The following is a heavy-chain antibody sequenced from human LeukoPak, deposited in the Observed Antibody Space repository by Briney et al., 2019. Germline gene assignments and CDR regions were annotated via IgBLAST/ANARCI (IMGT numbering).Heavy chain of an antibody. J-gene: IGHJ6*04. V-gene: IGHV3-23*03. Sequence: GGSLRLSCAASGFTFSSYAMSWVRQAPGKGLEWVSVIYSDGSTYYADSVKGRFTISRDNAKNSLYLQMNSLRAEDTAVYYCAELGITMIGGVWGKGTTVTISS. CDR1: GFTFSSYA. D-gene: IGHD3-10*02. CDR3: AELGITMIGGV. CDR2: IYSDGST.